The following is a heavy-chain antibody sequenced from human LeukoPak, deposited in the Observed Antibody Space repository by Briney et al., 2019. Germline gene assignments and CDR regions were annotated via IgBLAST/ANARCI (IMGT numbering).Heavy chain of an antibody. V-gene: IGHV4-34*01. CDR2: INHSGST. Sequence: SETLSLTCAVYGGSFSGYYWSWIRQPPGKGLEWIGEINHSGSTNHNPSLKSRVTISVDTSKNQFSLKLSSVTAADTAVYYCARVKFPYYYYGMDVWGQGTTVTVSS. J-gene: IGHJ6*02. D-gene: IGHD2-21*01. CDR3: ARVKFPYYYYGMDV. CDR1: GGSFSGYY.